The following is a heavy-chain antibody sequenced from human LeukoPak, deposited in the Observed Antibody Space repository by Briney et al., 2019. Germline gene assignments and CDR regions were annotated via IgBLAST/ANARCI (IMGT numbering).Heavy chain of an antibody. V-gene: IGHV1-18*01. D-gene: IGHD3-10*01. CDR1: GYTFTSYG. CDR2: ISAYNGNT. CDR3: ARGNLITMVRGVIRGNAFGI. Sequence: GASVKVSCKASGYTFTSYGISWVRQAPGQGLEWMGWISAYNGNTNYAQKLQGRVTMTTDTSTSTAYMELRSLRSDDTAVYYCARGNLITMVRGVIRGNAFGIWDQGTMVTVSS. J-gene: IGHJ3*02.